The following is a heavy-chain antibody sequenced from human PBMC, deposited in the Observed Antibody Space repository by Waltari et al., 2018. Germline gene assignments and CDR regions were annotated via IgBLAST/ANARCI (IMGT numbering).Heavy chain of an antibody. CDR1: GGSISSHY. CDR2: IYYSWST. V-gene: IGHV4-59*11. J-gene: IGHJ4*02. Sequence: QVQLQESGPGLVKPSETLSLTCTVSGGSISSHYWSWIRQPPGKGLEWIGYIYYSWSTNYNPARKSRGTISVDTSKNQFSLKLSSVTAADTAVYYCARVQVGATDYFDYWGQGTLVTVSS. D-gene: IGHD1-26*01. CDR3: ARVQVGATDYFDY.